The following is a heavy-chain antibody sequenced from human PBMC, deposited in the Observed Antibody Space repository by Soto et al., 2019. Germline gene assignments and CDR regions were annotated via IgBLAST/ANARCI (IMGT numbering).Heavy chain of an antibody. D-gene: IGHD4-17*01. V-gene: IGHV4-31*03. CDR3: ARGRVRDYYFDY. CDR2: VSYSGHF. CDR1: GDSVRSDDFY. Sequence: QVQLHEAGPGLLKPSQTLSLRCTVSGDSVRSDDFYWSWIRQHPGKGLERIGYVSYSGHFYYNPSLETRVDMAVDASITQVSLALTSVTAADTAVYYCARGRVRDYYFDYWGQGTLVSVSS. J-gene: IGHJ4*02.